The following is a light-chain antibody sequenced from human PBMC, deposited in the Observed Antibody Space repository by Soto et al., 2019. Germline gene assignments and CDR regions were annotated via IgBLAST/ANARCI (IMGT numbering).Light chain of an antibody. CDR1: QSVSSSY. Sequence: EIVLTQSPGTLSLSPGERATLSCRASQSVSSSYLAWYQQKPGQAPRLLIYGASSRATGIPDRFSGSGSGTDVTLTISRMEPDDFAVYYCRQYGSSPPYTFGQGTKLDIK. V-gene: IGKV3-20*01. J-gene: IGKJ2*01. CDR3: RQYGSSPPYT. CDR2: GAS.